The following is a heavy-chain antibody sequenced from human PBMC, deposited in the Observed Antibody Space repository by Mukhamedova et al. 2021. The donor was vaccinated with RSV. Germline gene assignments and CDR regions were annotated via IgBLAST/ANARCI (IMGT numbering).Heavy chain of an antibody. D-gene: IGHD2-15*01. V-gene: IGHV6-1*01. J-gene: IGHJ4*02. CDR2: TYYKSKWYN. CDR3: AREGGAYSRYFDY. Sequence: NWIRQSPSRGLEWLGRTYYKSKWYNDYAVSVSSRATINPDTSKNQFSLQPNSVTPEDTAVYYCAREGGAYSRYFDYWGQGTLVTV.